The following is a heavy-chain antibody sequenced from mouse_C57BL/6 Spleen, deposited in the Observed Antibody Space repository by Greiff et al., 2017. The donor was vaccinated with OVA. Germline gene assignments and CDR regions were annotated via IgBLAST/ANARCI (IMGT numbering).Heavy chain of an antibody. CDR3: ARGGDSSGYFDV. Sequence: VQLVESGAELVKPGASVKISCKASGYAFSSYWMNWVKQRPGKGLEWIGQIYPGDGDTNYNGKFKGKATLTADKSSSTAYMQLSSLTSEDSAVYFCARGGDSSGYFDVWGTGTTVTVSS. J-gene: IGHJ1*03. CDR2: IYPGDGDT. CDR1: GYAFSSYW. D-gene: IGHD2-13*01. V-gene: IGHV1-80*01.